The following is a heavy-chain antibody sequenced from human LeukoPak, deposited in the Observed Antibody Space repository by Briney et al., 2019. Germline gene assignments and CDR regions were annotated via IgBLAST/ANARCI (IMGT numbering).Heavy chain of an antibody. CDR3: AKASDYYDSRPRGPFDY. CDR2: ISGSGGST. D-gene: IGHD3-22*01. J-gene: IGHJ4*02. V-gene: IGHV3-23*01. Sequence: GSLRLSCAASGFTFSSYAMSWVRHAPGKGLEWVSAISGSGGSTYYADSVKGRFTISRDNSKNTLYLQMNSLRAEDTAVYYCAKASDYYDSRPRGPFDYWGQGTLVTVSS. CDR1: GFTFSSYA.